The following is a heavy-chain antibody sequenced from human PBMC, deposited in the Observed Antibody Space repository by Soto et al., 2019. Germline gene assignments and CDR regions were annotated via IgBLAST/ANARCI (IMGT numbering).Heavy chain of an antibody. CDR1: GGSFRGYY. V-gene: IGHV4-34*01. CDR2: INHSGST. CDR3: ARGGGIAAAGTSRPNWFDP. Sequence: SETLSLTCAVYGGSFRGYYWSWIRQPPGKGLEWIGEINHSGSTNYNPSLKSRVTISVDTSKNQFSLKLSSVTAADTAVYYCARGGGIAAAGTSRPNWFDPWGQGTLVTVSS. J-gene: IGHJ5*02. D-gene: IGHD6-13*01.